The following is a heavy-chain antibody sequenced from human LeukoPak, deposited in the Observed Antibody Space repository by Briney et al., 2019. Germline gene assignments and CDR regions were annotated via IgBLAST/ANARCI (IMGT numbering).Heavy chain of an antibody. CDR2: INHSGST. J-gene: IGHJ4*02. CDR1: GGSFSGYY. Sequence: SETLSLTCAVYGGSFSGYYWNWIRQPPGKGLEWIGEINHSGSTNYNPSLKSRVTISVDTSKNQFSLNLSSVTAADTAVYYCARRAEQWLVLSLDFWGQGILVTVSS. D-gene: IGHD6-19*01. V-gene: IGHV4-34*01. CDR3: ARRAEQWLVLSLDF.